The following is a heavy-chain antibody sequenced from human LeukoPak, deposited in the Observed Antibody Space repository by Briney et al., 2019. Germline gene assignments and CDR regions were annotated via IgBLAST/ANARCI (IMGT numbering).Heavy chain of an antibody. Sequence: GGSLRLSCAASGFAFTAYWMSWVRQAPGKGLEWVANINQDGSEKYYVDSVKGRFTISRDNSKNSLYLQMNSLRAEDTAVYYCARIDSSSWYYWGQGTLVTVSS. CDR2: INQDGSEK. CDR1: GFAFTAYW. CDR3: ARIDSSSWYY. V-gene: IGHV3-7*04. D-gene: IGHD6-13*01. J-gene: IGHJ4*02.